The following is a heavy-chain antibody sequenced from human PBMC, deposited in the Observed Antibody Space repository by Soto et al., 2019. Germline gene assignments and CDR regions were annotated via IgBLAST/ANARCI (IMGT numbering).Heavy chain of an antibody. J-gene: IGHJ4*02. V-gene: IGHV1-46*01. CDR2: INPSGGDT. CDR1: GYFFTNYY. CDR3: ARERRFSDRQIQHFDH. Sequence: QVQLVQSGAEVKKPGASVKVSCKASGYFFTNYYMHWVRQAPGQGPEWMGVINPSGGDTSYAQTFQGRLSMTRDTSTTTVYLELTNLTSDDSAVYFCARERRFSDRQIQHFDHWGQGTLVTVSS. D-gene: IGHD2-2*01.